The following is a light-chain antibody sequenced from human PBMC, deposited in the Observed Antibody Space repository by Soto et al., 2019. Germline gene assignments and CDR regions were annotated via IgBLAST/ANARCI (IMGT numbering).Light chain of an antibody. CDR1: QTISIS. CDR3: QQRSGGPLFA. V-gene: IGKV3-11*01. Sequence: EVVVTQSPATLSLSPGERATLACRASQTISISLAWYQQTPGQAPRLLIYDASSRATAIPARFSGSGSGTDFTLTITSLEPEDFAVYYWQQRSGGPLFAFGPGTKVDIK. J-gene: IGKJ3*01. CDR2: DAS.